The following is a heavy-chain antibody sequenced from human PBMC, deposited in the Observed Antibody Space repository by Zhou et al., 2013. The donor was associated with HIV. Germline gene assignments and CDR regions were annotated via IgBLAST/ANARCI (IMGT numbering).Heavy chain of an antibody. J-gene: IGHJ6*03. D-gene: IGHD1-26*01. CDR1: GGTFSSYA. Sequence: QVQLVQSGAEVKKPGSSVKVSCKASGGTFSSYAISWVRQAPGQGLEWMGGIIPIFGTANYAQKFQGRVTITADESTSTAYMELSSLRSEDTAVYYCASGGSRVGATTNYYYYMDVWGKGTTVTVSS. CDR2: IIPIFGTA. V-gene: IGHV1-69*12. CDR3: ASGGSRVGATTNYYYYMDV.